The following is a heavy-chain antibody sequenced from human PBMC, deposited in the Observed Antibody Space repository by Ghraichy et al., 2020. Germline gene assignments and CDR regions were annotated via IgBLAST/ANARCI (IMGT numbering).Heavy chain of an antibody. J-gene: IGHJ3*02. V-gene: IGHV4-39*02. Sequence: SETLSLTCTVSGDSISSTTYYWGWIRQPPGKGLEWIGTKYYSGSTYFNPSLKSRITLSVDTSKNHLSLDLTSVTAADTAVYYCASHRKSGYSNGFGAFDIWGQGTMVTVSP. D-gene: IGHD5-18*01. CDR1: GDSISSTTYY. CDR2: KYYSGST. CDR3: ASHRKSGYSNGFGAFDI.